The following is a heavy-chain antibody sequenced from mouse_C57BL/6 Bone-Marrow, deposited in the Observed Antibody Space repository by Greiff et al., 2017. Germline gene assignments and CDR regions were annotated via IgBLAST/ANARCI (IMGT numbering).Heavy chain of an antibody. J-gene: IGHJ1*03. D-gene: IGHD2-4*01. CDR2: ISYDGSN. Sequence: ESGPGLVKPSQSLSLTCSVTGYSITSGYYWNWIRQFPGNKLEWMGYISYDGSNNYNPSLQNRISITRDTSNNQFFLKLNSMTTEDTATYYCARDRGGIGLDRYFDVGGTGTPVTVSS. V-gene: IGHV3-6*02. CDR1: GYSITSGYY. CDR3: ARDRGGIGLDRYFDV.